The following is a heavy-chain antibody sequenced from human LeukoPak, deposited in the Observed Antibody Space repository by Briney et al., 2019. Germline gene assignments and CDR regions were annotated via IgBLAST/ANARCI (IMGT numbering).Heavy chain of an antibody. Sequence: GGSLRLSCAASGFTFERYGMSWVRQAPGKGLEWVSSISGNGQNTYYADPVKGRFTLSRDSSNHTVVLQMNSLRAEDTAVYYCARRGQGYDFWSGYYVYYYYYMDVWGKGTTVTVSS. CDR2: ISGNGQNT. CDR3: ARRGQGYDFWSGYYVYYYYYMDV. V-gene: IGHV3-23*01. J-gene: IGHJ6*03. CDR1: GFTFERYG. D-gene: IGHD3-3*01.